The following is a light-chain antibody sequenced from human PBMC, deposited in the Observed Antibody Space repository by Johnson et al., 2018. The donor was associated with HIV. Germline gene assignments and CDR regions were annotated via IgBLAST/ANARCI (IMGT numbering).Light chain of an antibody. CDR2: DNS. CDR1: SSNIGKNS. J-gene: IGLJ1*01. CDR3: GTWDNSLIARYV. V-gene: IGLV1-51*01. Sequence: QSVLTQPPSVSAAPGQKVTIPCSGSSSNIGKNSVSWYQQLPGTAPKLLIYDNSKRPSKIPDRFSGSKSGTSATLGITGLQTGDEADYYCGTWDNSLIARYVFGTGTKVTVL.